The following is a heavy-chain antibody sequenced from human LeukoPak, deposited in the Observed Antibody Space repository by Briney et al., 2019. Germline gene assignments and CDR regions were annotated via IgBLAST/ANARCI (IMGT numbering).Heavy chain of an antibody. J-gene: IGHJ4*02. D-gene: IGHD6-13*01. V-gene: IGHV1-2*02. CDR2: INPNSGGT. CDR1: GYTFTDYY. Sequence: ASVKVSCKASGYTFTDYYMHWVRQAPGQGLEWMGWINPNSGGTNYAQKFQDRVTMTRDTSISTAYMELSRLRSDDTAVYYCAKAIAGAGSKGYFDYWGQGTLVTVSS. CDR3: AKAIAGAGSKGYFDY.